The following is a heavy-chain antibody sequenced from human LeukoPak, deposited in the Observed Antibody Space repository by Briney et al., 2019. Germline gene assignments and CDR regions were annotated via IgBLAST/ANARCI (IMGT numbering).Heavy chain of an antibody. J-gene: IGHJ5*02. Sequence: SETLSLTCTVSGGSISSYYWSWIRQPPGKGLEWIGYIYYSGSTNYNPSLKSRATISVDTSKNQFSLKLSSVTAADTAVYYCARTDSSAPYNWFDPWGQGTLVTVSS. CDR2: IYYSGST. V-gene: IGHV4-59*08. CDR1: GGSISSYY. CDR3: ARTDSSAPYNWFDP. D-gene: IGHD3-22*01.